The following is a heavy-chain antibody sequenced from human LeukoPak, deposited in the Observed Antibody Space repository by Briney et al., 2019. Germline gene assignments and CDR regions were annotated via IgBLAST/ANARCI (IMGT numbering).Heavy chain of an antibody. CDR3: AKSYFDYSTYYSYYFNL. V-gene: IGHV4-4*09. Sequence: SETPSLTCTVSGGSISNAYWSWIRQPPGRGLEWIGYIYHSGSTNYHPSLKSRVTISVDTSKNHFALNLSSVTAADTAVYYCAKSYFDYSTYYSYYFNLWGQGALVTVSS. CDR2: IYHSGST. D-gene: IGHD4-11*01. CDR1: GGSISNAY. J-gene: IGHJ4*02.